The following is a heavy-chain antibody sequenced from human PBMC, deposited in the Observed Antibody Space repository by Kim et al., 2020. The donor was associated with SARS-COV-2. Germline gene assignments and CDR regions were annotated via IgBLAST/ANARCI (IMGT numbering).Heavy chain of an antibody. V-gene: IGHV4-4*07. J-gene: IGHJ4*02. CDR3: ARGGSSWSLDY. D-gene: IGHD6-13*01. CDR2: T. Sequence: TNYTPSLKSLVPMSVDTSKNQSSLKLSSVTAADTAVYYCARGGSSWSLDYWGQGTLVTVSS.